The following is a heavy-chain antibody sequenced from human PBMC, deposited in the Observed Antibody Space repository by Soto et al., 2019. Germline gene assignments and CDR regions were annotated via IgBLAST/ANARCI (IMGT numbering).Heavy chain of an antibody. Sequence: PGESLKISCKGSGYSFTNYWISWVRQMPGKGLEWMGRIDPSDSYIKYSPSFQGHVTISADNSISTAYLQWSSLKASDTAMYYCARHDCSSTRCYTFGMDVWGQGTTVTVSS. CDR3: ARHDCSSTRCYTFGMDV. D-gene: IGHD2-2*02. CDR2: IDPSDSYI. J-gene: IGHJ6*02. V-gene: IGHV5-10-1*01. CDR1: GYSFTNYW.